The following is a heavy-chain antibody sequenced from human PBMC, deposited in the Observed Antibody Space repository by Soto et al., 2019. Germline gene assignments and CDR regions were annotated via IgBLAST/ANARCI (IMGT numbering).Heavy chain of an antibody. CDR3: ARVGPYCGGDCYSPPP. CDR2: IYHSGST. CDR1: GYSIRNGYY. J-gene: IGHJ5*02. D-gene: IGHD2-21*02. Sequence: KPSETLSLTCTVSGYSIRNGYYWGWIRQPPGKGLEWIGTIYHSGSTYYNPSLKSRVTISVDASENHFSPKLSSVTAADTAVYYCARVGPYCGGDCYSPPPWGQGTLVTVSS. V-gene: IGHV4-38-2*02.